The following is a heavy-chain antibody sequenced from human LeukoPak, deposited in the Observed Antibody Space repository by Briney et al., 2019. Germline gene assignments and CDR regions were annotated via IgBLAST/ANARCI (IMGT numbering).Heavy chain of an antibody. Sequence: ASVKVSCKASGYTFTSYDINWVRQATGQGLEWMGWISAHNGNTNYAQKLQGRVTMTTDTSTSTAYMELRSLRSDDTAVYYCARGFYGSGSYFPYYFDYWGQGTLVTVSS. CDR2: ISAHNGNT. CDR3: ARGFYGSGSYFPYYFDY. J-gene: IGHJ4*02. D-gene: IGHD3-10*01. V-gene: IGHV1-18*01. CDR1: GYTFTSYD.